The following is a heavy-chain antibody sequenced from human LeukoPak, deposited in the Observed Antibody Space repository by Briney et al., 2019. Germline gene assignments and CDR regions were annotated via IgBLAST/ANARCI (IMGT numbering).Heavy chain of an antibody. CDR2: IIPIFGTA. CDR3: AVGRVGSSTRHYYYYYMDV. Sequence: SVKVSCKASGGTFSSYAISWVRQAPGQGLEWMGGIIPIFGTANYAQKFQGRVTITTDESTSTAYMELSSLRSEDTAVYYCAVGRVGSSTRHYYYYYMDVWGKGTTVTVSS. D-gene: IGHD2-2*01. J-gene: IGHJ6*03. V-gene: IGHV1-69*05. CDR1: GGTFSSYA.